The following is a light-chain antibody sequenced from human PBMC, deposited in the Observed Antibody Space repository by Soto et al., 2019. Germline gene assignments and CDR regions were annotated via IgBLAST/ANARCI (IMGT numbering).Light chain of an antibody. Sequence: DIQMTQSPSSLSASVGDRVTITCQASQDISNYLNWYQQKPGKAPKLLIYDASNLETGVPSRFSGSGSGTDFTFTISSLQPEDIATYCCQQYDNLPPELTFGGGTKVEIK. CDR2: DAS. J-gene: IGKJ4*01. V-gene: IGKV1-33*01. CDR1: QDISNY. CDR3: QQYDNLPPELT.